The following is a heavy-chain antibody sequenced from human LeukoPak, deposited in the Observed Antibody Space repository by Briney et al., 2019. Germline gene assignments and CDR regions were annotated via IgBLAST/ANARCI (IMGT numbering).Heavy chain of an antibody. CDR2: IYYSGST. D-gene: IGHD3-3*01. CDR1: GGSISSYY. CDR3: ARYRGNADFWSGLVWDPTV. Sequence: SETLSLTCTVSGGSISSYYWSWIRQPPGKGLEWIGYIYYSGSTNYNPSLKSRVTISLDTSKNQFSLKLSSVTAADTAVFYCARYRGNADFWSGLVWDPTVWGKGTTVTVSS. J-gene: IGHJ6*04. V-gene: IGHV4-59*08.